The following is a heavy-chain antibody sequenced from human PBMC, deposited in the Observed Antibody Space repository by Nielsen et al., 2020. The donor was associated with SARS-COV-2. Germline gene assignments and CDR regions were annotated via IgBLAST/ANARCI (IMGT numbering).Heavy chain of an antibody. CDR1: GGSFSGYY. CDR3: ARGGYRWYYYYGMDV. D-gene: IGHD5-18*01. V-gene: IGHV4-34*01. CDR2: INHSGST. Sequence: SETLSLTCAVYGGSFSGYYWSWVRQPPGKGLEWIGEINHSGSTNYNPSLKSRVTISVDTSKNQFSLKLSSVTAADTAVYYSARGGYRWYYYYGMDVWGQGTTVTVSS. J-gene: IGHJ6*02.